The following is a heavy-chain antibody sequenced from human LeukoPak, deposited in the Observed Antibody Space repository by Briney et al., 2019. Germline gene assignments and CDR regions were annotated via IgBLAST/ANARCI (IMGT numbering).Heavy chain of an antibody. D-gene: IGHD3-3*01. CDR2: ISAYNGNT. CDR1: GYTFTSYG. J-gene: IGHJ6*02. V-gene: IGHV1-18*01. Sequence: ASVKVSCKASGYTFTSYGISWVRQAPGQGLEWMGWISAYNGNTNYAQKLQGRVTMTTDTSTSTAYMELRSLRSGDTAVYYCARAVVGYDFWSGYHQNSYYYYGMDVWGQGTTVTVSS. CDR3: ARAVVGYDFWSGYHQNSYYYYGMDV.